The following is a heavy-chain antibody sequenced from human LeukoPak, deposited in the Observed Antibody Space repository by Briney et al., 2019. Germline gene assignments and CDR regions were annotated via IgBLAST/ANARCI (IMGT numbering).Heavy chain of an antibody. Sequence: ASVKVSCKASGYTFTSYGISWVRQAPGQGLEWMGWISAYNGNTNYAQKLQGRVTMTTDTSMSTAYMELRSLRSDDTAVYYCARDSEILRYFDWLLPRDYYYYYGMDVWGQGTTVTVSS. CDR2: ISAYNGNT. CDR1: GYTFTSYG. CDR3: ARDSEILRYFDWLLPRDYYYYYGMDV. V-gene: IGHV1-18*01. J-gene: IGHJ6*02. D-gene: IGHD3-9*01.